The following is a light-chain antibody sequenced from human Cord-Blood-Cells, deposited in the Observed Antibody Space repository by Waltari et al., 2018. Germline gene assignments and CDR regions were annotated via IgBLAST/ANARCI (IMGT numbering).Light chain of an antibody. Sequence: QSALTQPASVSGSPGQSITISCTGTSSDVGGYNYVSWYQQHPGKATKLMIYDVSNRPSGVSNSFSASKSGNTASLTISGIEAEDEADYYCSSYTSSSTYVFGTGTKVTVL. J-gene: IGLJ1*01. CDR2: DVS. V-gene: IGLV2-14*01. CDR1: SSDVGGYNY. CDR3: SSYTSSSTYV.